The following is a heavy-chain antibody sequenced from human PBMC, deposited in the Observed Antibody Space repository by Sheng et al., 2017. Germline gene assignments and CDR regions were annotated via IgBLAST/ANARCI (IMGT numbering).Heavy chain of an antibody. D-gene: IGHD3-10*01. CDR1: GGSISSYY. J-gene: IGHJ5*02. CDR3: ARGITMVRGPQGWFDP. Sequence: QVQLQESGPGLVKPSETLSLTCTVSGGSISSYYWSWIRQPPGKGLEWIGYIYYSGSTNYNPSLKSRVTISVDTSKNQFSLKLSSVTAADTAVYYCARGITMVRGPQGWFDPWGQGTLVTVSS. V-gene: IGHV4-59*01. CDR2: IYYSGST.